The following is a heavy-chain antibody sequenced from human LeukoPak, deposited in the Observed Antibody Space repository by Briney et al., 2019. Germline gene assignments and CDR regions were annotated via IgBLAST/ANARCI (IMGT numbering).Heavy chain of an antibody. CDR3: ASGLVVAATRVFPPFGY. D-gene: IGHD2-15*01. Sequence: GESLKISCKGSGYSFTSYWIGWVRQIPGKGLEWMGIIYPGDSDTRYSPSFQGQVTISADKSISTAYLQWSRLQASDTAMYYCASGLVVAATRVFPPFGYWGQGTLVTVSS. V-gene: IGHV5-51*01. CDR2: IYPGDSDT. J-gene: IGHJ4*02. CDR1: GYSFTSYW.